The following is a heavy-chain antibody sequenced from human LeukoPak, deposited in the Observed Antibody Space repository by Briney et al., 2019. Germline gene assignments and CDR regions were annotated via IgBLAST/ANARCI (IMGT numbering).Heavy chain of an antibody. CDR3: ARDVYSSGWTFDY. CDR1: GFTFSSYS. J-gene: IGHJ4*02. Sequence: GGSLRLSCAASGFTFSSYSMNWVRQAPGKGLEWVSSISSSSSYMYYADSVKGRFTISRDNAKNSLYLQMNSLRAEDTAVHYCARDVYSSGWTFDYWGQGTLVTVSS. D-gene: IGHD6-19*01. V-gene: IGHV3-21*01. CDR2: ISSSSSYM.